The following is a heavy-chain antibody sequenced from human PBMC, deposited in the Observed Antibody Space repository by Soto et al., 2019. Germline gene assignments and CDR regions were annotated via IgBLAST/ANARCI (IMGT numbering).Heavy chain of an antibody. V-gene: IGHV1-18*01. CDR2: ISAYNGNT. J-gene: IGHJ4*02. CDR3: ARDTLYHYYGSGSYGSHSFDY. Sequence: QVQLVQSGAEVKKPGASVKVSCKASGYTFTSYGISWVRQAPGQGLEWMGWISAYNGNTNYAQKLQGRVTMTTDTSTSTAYMELRSLRSDDTAVYYCARDTLYHYYGSGSYGSHSFDYWGQGTLVTVSS. D-gene: IGHD3-10*01. CDR1: GYTFTSYG.